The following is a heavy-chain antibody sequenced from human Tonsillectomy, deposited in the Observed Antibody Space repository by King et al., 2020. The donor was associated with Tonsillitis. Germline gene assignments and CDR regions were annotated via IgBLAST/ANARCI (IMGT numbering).Heavy chain of an antibody. CDR3: ARGSGGILAGSFQQ. Sequence: VQLVESGGGLVQPGGSLTLSCAASGFTFSSYAMSWVRQAPGKGLEWVSDISGSGGSTYYADSVKGRFTISRDKSKNTLYLQMNSLRVEDTAVFYCARGSGGILAGSFQQWGQGTLVTVSA. CDR2: ISGSGGST. D-gene: IGHD2-15*01. CDR1: GFTFSSYA. J-gene: IGHJ1*01. V-gene: IGHV3-23*04.